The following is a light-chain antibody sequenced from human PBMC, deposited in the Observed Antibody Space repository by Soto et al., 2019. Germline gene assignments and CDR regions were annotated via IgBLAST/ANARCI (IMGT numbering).Light chain of an antibody. CDR2: EVN. CDR3: CAYGFAGSDYLV. Sequence: QPVLTQPPSASGSPGQSVTISCTGASSDVGGNDYVSWYQHHPDKVTKLMIFEVNKRPSGVPHRFSGSKSGNTASLTVSGLQAEDEAHYYCCAYGFAGSDYLVFGGGTKVTVL. CDR1: SSDVGGNDY. J-gene: IGLJ3*02. V-gene: IGLV2-8*01.